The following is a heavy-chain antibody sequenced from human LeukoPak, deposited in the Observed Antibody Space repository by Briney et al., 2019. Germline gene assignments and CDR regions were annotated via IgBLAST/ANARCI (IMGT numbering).Heavy chain of an antibody. CDR3: ARVFAQWLVQGYFDY. D-gene: IGHD6-19*01. CDR1: GYTFTGYY. J-gene: IGHJ4*02. CDR2: INPNSGGT. Sequence: ASVKVSCKASGYTFTGYYMHWVRQAPGQGLEWMGWINPNSGGTNYAQKLQGRVTMTTDTSTSTACMELRSLRSDDTAVYYCARVFAQWLVQGYFDYWGQGTLVTVSS. V-gene: IGHV1-2*02.